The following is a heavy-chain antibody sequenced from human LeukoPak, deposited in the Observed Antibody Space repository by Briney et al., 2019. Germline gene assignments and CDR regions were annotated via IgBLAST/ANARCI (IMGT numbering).Heavy chain of an antibody. CDR2: IIPIFGTA. J-gene: IGHJ4*02. CDR1: GGTFSSYA. CDR3: ARGSRGGHNYDY. Sequence: SVKVSCKASGGTFSSYAISWVRQAPGQGLEWMGGIIPIFGTANYAQKFQGRVTITADKSTSTAYMELSSLRSEDTAVYYCARGSRGGHNYDYWGQGTLVTVSS. D-gene: IGHD5-24*01. V-gene: IGHV1-69*06.